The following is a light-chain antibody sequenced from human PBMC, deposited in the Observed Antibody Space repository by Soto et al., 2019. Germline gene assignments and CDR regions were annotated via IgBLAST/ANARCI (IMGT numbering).Light chain of an antibody. J-gene: IGLJ3*02. CDR1: NSDVGGYNY. CDR3: GSYTSSSAPVV. CDR2: DVS. V-gene: IGLV2-14*01. Sequence: QSVLTQPASVSGSPGQSITISCTGTNSDVGGYNYVSWYQQRPGKAPKLMIYDVSNRPSGVSNRFSGSKSGNTASLTISGLQAEDEADYYCGSYTSSSAPVVFGGGTKLTVL.